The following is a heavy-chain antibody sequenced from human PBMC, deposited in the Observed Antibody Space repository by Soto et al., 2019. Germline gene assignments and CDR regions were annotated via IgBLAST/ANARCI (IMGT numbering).Heavy chain of an antibody. J-gene: IGHJ4*02. CDR3: ARDSGYSYGPLDY. V-gene: IGHV3-48*01. Sequence: GGSLSLSCAASGFSFSSDSFHWVRQAPGKGLEWVSSISSSSSTIYYADSVKGRFTISRDNAKNSLYLQMNSLRAEDTAVYYCARDSGYSYGPLDYWGQGTLVTVSS. CDR2: ISSSSSTI. CDR1: GFSFSSDS. D-gene: IGHD5-18*01.